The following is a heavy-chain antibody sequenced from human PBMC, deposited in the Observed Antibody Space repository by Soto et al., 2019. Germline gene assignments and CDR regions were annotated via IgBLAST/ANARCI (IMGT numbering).Heavy chain of an antibody. CDR1: GFTFSTYA. CDR2: ISGNGAGT. V-gene: IGHV3-23*01. CDR3: ARGDSSGKPLFSFDY. Sequence: LRLSCGASGFTFSTYAMSWVRQAPGKGLEWVSSISGNGAGTHYADSVKGRFTISRDNSKNTLYLQMNSLRAEDTAVYYCARGDSSGKPLFSFDYWGQGTLVTVSS. J-gene: IGHJ4*02. D-gene: IGHD3-22*01.